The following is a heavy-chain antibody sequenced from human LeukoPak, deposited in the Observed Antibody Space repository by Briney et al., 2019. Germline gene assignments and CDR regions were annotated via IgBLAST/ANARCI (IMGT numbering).Heavy chain of an antibody. D-gene: IGHD3-10*01. CDR1: GGSISSYY. CDR2: IYYSGST. Sequence: PSETLSLTCTVSGGSISSYYWSWIRQPPGKGLEWIGYIYYSGSTNYNPSLKSRVTISVDTSKNQFSLKLSSVTAADTAVYHCARSSPYYGSGSYKGYYYYAMDVWGQGTTVTVSS. V-gene: IGHV4-59*08. CDR3: ARSSPYYGSGSYKGYYYYAMDV. J-gene: IGHJ6*02.